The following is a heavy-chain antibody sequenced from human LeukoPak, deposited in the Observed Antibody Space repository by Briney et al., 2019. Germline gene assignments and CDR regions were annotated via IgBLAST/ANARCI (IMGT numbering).Heavy chain of an antibody. CDR1: GYTFTSYA. Sequence: ASVKVSCKASGYTFTSYAMHWVRQAPGQRLEWMGWINAGNGNTKYSQKFQGRVTMTTDTSTSTAYMELRSLRSDDTAVYYCARDFWQQDVSHEYFQHWGQGTLVTVSS. D-gene: IGHD6-13*01. J-gene: IGHJ1*01. CDR2: INAGNGNT. CDR3: ARDFWQQDVSHEYFQH. V-gene: IGHV1-3*01.